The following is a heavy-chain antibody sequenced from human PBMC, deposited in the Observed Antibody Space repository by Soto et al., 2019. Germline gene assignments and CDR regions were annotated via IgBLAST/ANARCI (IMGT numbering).Heavy chain of an antibody. CDR2: INVGNGNT. D-gene: IGHD3-22*01. CDR3: AYDSSGYLDY. Sequence: ASVKVSCKASGYIFTTYAMHWVRQAPGQRLEWMGWINVGNGNTKYSQKFQGRVTITRDTSASTAHMELSSLRSEDTAVYYCAYDSSGYLDYWGQGALVTVSS. CDR1: GYIFTTYA. J-gene: IGHJ4*02. V-gene: IGHV1-3*01.